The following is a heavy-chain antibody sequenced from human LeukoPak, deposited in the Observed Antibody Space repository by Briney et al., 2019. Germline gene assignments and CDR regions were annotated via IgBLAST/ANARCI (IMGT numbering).Heavy chain of an antibody. CDR1: GFTFSSYA. V-gene: IGHV3-64*01. J-gene: IGHJ1*01. CDR3: ARLPDDYGDYKYFQH. Sequence: GGSLRLSCAASGFTFSSYAMHWVRQAPGKGLEYVSAISSNGGSTYYANSVKGRFTISRDNSKNTLYLQMGSLRAEDTAVYYCARLPDDYGDYKYFQHWGQGTLVTVSS. CDR2: ISSNGGST. D-gene: IGHD4-17*01.